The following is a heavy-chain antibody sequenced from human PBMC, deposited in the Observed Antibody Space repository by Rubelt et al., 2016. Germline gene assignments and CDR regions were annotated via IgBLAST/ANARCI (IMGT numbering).Heavy chain of an antibody. Sequence: QVQLQQWGAGLLTPSETLSLTCAVYGGSFSGYYWSWIRQPPGKGLEWLGRVYYSGSTTYNPSLKCRVTISVDTAKNQFSLKLSSWTAADTAVYYCARKFTNDATDYFDYWGQGTLVTVSS. CDR1: GGSFSGYY. D-gene: IGHD2-8*01. V-gene: IGHV4-34*01. CDR2: VYYSGST. CDR3: ARKFTNDATDYFDY. J-gene: IGHJ4*02.